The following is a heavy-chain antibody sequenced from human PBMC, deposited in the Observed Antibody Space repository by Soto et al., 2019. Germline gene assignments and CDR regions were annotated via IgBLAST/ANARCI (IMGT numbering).Heavy chain of an antibody. CDR3: ARGRRGYYFFDAFDI. CDR2: IIPIFGTA. D-gene: IGHD3-22*01. Sequence: SVKVSCKASGGTLISYAVGWVRQAPGQGLEWMGGIIPIFGTANYAQKFQGRVTITADKSTSTAYMELSSLRSEDTAVYYCARGRRGYYFFDAFDIWGQGTMVNVS. CDR1: GGTLISYA. V-gene: IGHV1-69*06. J-gene: IGHJ3*02.